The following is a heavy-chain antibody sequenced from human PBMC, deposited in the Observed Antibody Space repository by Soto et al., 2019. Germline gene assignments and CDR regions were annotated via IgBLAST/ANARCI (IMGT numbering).Heavy chain of an antibody. CDR1: GFAFSSYA. D-gene: IGHD6-25*01. V-gene: IGHV3-23*01. Sequence: EVQLLESGGNLVQPGGSLRLSCAASGFAFSSYAMTWVRQAPGKGLEWVSALSGTGGTTYSADSVRGRFTIARDNSKNTLYLQMNGLSPEDSAIYYCAKFIVGTGGSSGRPWFLDSWGQGTLVTVSS. CDR2: LSGTGGTT. J-gene: IGHJ4*02. CDR3: AKFIVGTGGSSGRPWFLDS.